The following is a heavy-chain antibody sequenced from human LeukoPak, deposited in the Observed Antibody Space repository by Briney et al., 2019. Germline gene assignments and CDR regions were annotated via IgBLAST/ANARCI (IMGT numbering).Heavy chain of an antibody. D-gene: IGHD4-17*01. V-gene: IGHV3-23*01. CDR1: GFTFSSYA. CDR3: VKDLATVTTRGAFDI. CDR2: ISGSGGST. Sequence: PGGSLRLSCAASGFTFSSYAISWVRQAPGKGLEWVSAISGSGGSTYYADSVKGRFTISRDNSKNTLYLQMNSLRAEDTAVYYCVKDLATVTTRGAFDIWGQGTMVTVSS. J-gene: IGHJ3*02.